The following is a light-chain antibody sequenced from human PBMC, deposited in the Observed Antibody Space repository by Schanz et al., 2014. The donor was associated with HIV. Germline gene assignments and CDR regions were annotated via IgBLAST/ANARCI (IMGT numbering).Light chain of an antibody. V-gene: IGLV1-40*01. Sequence: QSVLTQPPSVSGAPGQRVTISCTGSRSNIGAGYDVHWYQQLPGTAPKLLIYGNTNRPSGVPDRFSGSKSGTSVSLAITGLQAEDEADYYCAAWDDSLSGRVFGGGTKFTVL. CDR2: GNT. CDR1: RSNIGAGYD. J-gene: IGLJ3*02. CDR3: AAWDDSLSGRV.